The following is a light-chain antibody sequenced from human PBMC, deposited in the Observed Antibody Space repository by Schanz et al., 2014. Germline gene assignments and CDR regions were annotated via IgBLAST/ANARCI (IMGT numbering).Light chain of an antibody. Sequence: QSALTQPASVSGSPGQSITISCTGTSSDVGSTYLVSWYQHHPGQAPKLMILGGSIRPSGVPDRFSGSKSGNTASLTISGLQAEDESDYYCCSYAGSRWVFGGGTKLPVL. CDR1: SSDVGSTYL. J-gene: IGLJ3*02. CDR3: CSYAGSRWV. CDR2: GGS. V-gene: IGLV2-23*01.